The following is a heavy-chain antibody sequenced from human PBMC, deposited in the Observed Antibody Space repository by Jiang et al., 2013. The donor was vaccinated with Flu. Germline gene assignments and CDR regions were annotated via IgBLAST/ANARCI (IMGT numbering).Heavy chain of an antibody. D-gene: IGHD3-10*01. V-gene: IGHV4-34*01. CDR3: ARGRYYGSGSYAY. Sequence: LLKPSETLSLTCAVYGGSFSGYFWSWLRQPPGKGLEWIGEINHSGSTNYNPSLKSRVTISVDTSKNQFSLKLSSVTAADTAVYYCARGRYYGSGSYAYWGQGALVTVSS. CDR1: GGSFSGYF. CDR2: INHSGST. J-gene: IGHJ4*02.